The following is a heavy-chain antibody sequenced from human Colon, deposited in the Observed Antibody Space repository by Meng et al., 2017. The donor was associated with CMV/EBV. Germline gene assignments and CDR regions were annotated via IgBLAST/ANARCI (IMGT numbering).Heavy chain of an antibody. CDR3: ARWGLVVPAATVRYYGMDV. V-gene: IGHV4-34*01. D-gene: IGHD2-2*01. CDR2: INHSGST. CDR1: GGSFSGYY. Sequence: GSLRLSCAVYGGSFSGYYWSWIRQSPGKGLEWIGEINHSGSTNYNPSLKSRVTISVDTSKNQFSLKLSSVTAADTAVYYCARWGLVVPAATVRYYGMDVWGQGTTVTVSS. J-gene: IGHJ6*02.